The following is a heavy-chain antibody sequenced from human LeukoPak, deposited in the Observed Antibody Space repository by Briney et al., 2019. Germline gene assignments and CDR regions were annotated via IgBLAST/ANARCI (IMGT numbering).Heavy chain of an antibody. Sequence: GTSVKVSCKASGFTFTSSAVQWVRQARGQRLEWIGWIVVGSGNTNYAQKFQERVTITRDMSTSTAYMELSSLRSEDTAVYYCAKAPTGFLPYTGYFDLWGRGTLVTVSS. CDR1: GFTFTSSA. CDR3: AKAPTGFLPYTGYFDL. J-gene: IGHJ2*01. D-gene: IGHD1-1*01. V-gene: IGHV1-58*01. CDR2: IVVGSGNT.